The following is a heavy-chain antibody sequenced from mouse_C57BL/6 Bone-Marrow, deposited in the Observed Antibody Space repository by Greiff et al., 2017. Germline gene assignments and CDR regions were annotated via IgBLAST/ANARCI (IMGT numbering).Heavy chain of an antibody. V-gene: IGHV14-4*01. D-gene: IGHD2-1*01. CDR2: IDPENGDT. CDR1: GFNIKADY. Sequence: VQLQQSGAELVRPGASVKLSCTASGFNIKADYMHWVKQRPEQGLEWIGWIDPENGDTEYASKFQGKATITADTSSNTASLQLSSLTSEDTAVYYCTTLAIYYGNYYYAMDYWGQGTSVTVSS. CDR3: TTLAIYYGNYYYAMDY. J-gene: IGHJ4*01.